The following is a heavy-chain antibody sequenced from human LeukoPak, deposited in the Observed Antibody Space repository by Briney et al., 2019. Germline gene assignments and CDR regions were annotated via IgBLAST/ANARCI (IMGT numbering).Heavy chain of an antibody. CDR1: GGSISSGGYY. CDR2: IYYSGST. CDR3: ARDALSYRYHYDSSAHRGAFDI. V-gene: IGHV4-31*03. J-gene: IGHJ3*02. D-gene: IGHD3-22*01. Sequence: PSETLSLTCTVSGGSISSGGYYWSWIRQHPGKGLEWIGYIYYSGSTYYNPSLKSRVTISVDTSKNQFSLKLSSVTAADTAVYYCARDALSYRYHYDSSAHRGAFDIWGQGTMVTVSS.